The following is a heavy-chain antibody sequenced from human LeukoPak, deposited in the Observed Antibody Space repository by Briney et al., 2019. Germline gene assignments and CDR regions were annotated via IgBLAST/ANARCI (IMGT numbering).Heavy chain of an antibody. D-gene: IGHD3-10*01. J-gene: IGHJ4*02. CDR3: ARDPFYYGSSPKYYLDY. CDR2: INPNSGGT. Sequence: ASVKVSCKASGYTFTGYYMHWVRQAPGQGLEWMGWINPNSGGTNYAQKFQGRVTMTRDTSISAAYMELSRLRSDDTAVYYCARDPFYYGSSPKYYLDYWGQGTLVTVSS. V-gene: IGHV1-2*02. CDR1: GYTFTGYY.